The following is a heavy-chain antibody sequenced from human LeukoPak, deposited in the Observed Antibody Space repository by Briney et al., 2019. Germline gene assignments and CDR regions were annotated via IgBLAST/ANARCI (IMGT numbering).Heavy chain of an antibody. CDR3: ATKQWLAPPPDS. D-gene: IGHD6-19*01. Sequence: GGSLRLSCAASGFTFIKYWMLWVRQAPGKGLESVSRINTDGTVTTYADSVKGRFTVARNNADNTMFLQMNSVRDEDTAVYYCATKQWLAPPPDSWGQGTPVTVSS. CDR2: INTDGTVT. J-gene: IGHJ4*02. V-gene: IGHV3-74*01. CDR1: GFTFIKYW.